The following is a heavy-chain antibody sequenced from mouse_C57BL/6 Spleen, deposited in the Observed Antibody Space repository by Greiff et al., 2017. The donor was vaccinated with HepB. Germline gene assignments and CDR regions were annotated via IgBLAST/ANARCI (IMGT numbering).Heavy chain of an antibody. CDR1: GFNIKDDY. V-gene: IGHV14-4*01. J-gene: IGHJ2*01. Sequence: VQLQQSGAELVRPGASVKLSCTASGFNIKDDYMHWVKQRPEQGLEWIGWIDPENGDTEYAKKFQGKATITADTSSNTAYLQLSSLTSDDTAVYYCTTITAVVAIGYYWGQGTTLTLSS. CDR3: TTITAVVAIGYY. CDR2: IDPENGDT. D-gene: IGHD1-1*01.